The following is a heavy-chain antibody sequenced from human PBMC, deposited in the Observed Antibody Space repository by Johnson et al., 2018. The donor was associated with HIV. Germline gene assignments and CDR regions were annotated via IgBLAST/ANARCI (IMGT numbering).Heavy chain of an antibody. V-gene: IGHV3-7*03. CDR3: AREFRYSSSPAHYAFDI. D-gene: IGHD6-6*01. CDR1: GFAFSTYW. Sequence: MMLVESGGDLVQPGGSLRLSCAASGFAFSTYWMSWVRQAPGKGLEWVASIKQDGREHYYVDSVKGRFTISRDNAKNSLYLQMNSLRAEDTAVYYCAREFRYSSSPAHYAFDIWGQGTMVTVSS. J-gene: IGHJ3*02. CDR2: IKQDGREH.